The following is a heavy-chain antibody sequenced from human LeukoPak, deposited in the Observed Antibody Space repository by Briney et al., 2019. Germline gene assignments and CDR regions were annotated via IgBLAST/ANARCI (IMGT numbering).Heavy chain of an antibody. V-gene: IGHV3-30*15. J-gene: IGHJ4*02. CDR2: ISYDGSNK. CDR1: GFTFSSYA. Sequence: GRSLRLSCAASGFTFSSYAMHWVRQAPGKGLEWVAVISYDGSNKYYVDSVKGRFTISRDNSKNTLYLQMSSLRAEDTAVYYCARDRQAGYYYFDYWGQGTLVTVSS. D-gene: IGHD3-9*01. CDR3: ARDRQAGYYYFDY.